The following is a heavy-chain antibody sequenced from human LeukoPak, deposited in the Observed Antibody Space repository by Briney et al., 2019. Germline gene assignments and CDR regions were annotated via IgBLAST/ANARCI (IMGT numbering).Heavy chain of an antibody. CDR3: ARQSSFTYYFDY. V-gene: IGHV4-59*06. Sequence: SETLSLTCTVSGGSISSYYWSWIRRHPGKGLEWIGYIYYSGSTYYNPSLKSRVTISVDTSKNQFSLKLSSVTAADTAVYYCARQSSFTYYFDYWGQGTLVTVSS. CDR1: GGSISSYY. CDR2: IYYSGST. J-gene: IGHJ4*02.